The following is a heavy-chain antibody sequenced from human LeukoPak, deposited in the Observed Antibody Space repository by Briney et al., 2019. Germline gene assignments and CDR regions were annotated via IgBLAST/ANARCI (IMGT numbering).Heavy chain of an antibody. CDR3: TKDSQGFYGGFWYGTYGMDV. D-gene: IGHD3-16*01. J-gene: IGHJ6*02. Sequence: TGGTLRLSCAASGFTVSSNYMTWVRQAPGKGLEWVSKISNEVHYADSVRGRFTISRDNSRKTVFLQMNSLTPEDAATYYCTKDSQGFYGGFWYGTYGMDVWGQGTTVTVSS. CDR1: GFTVSSNY. V-gene: IGHV3-53*01. CDR2: ISNEV.